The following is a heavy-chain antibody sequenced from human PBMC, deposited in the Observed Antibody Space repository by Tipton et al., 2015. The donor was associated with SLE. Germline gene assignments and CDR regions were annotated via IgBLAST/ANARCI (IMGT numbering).Heavy chain of an antibody. J-gene: IGHJ3*02. CDR1: GFTFDDYA. CDR2: ISWNSGSI. D-gene: IGHD3-22*01. CDR3: AKDKGPQVVSYAFDI. Sequence: SLRLSCAASGFTFDDYAMHWVRQAPGKGLEWVSGISWNSGSIGYADSVKGRFTISRDNAKNSLYLQMNSLRAEDTALYYCAKDKGPQVVSYAFDIWGQGTMVTVSS. V-gene: IGHV3-9*01.